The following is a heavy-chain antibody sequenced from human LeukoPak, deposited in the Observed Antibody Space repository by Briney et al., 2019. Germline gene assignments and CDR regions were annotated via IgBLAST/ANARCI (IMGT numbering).Heavy chain of an antibody. CDR3: TRVRGSSGWYVDY. Sequence: GGSLRLSCAASGFTFGDYAVSWFRQAPGKGLEWVGFIRSKAYGGTTEYAASVKGRFTISRDDSKSIAYLQMNSLKTEDTAVYYCTRVRGSSGWYVDYWGQGTLVTVSS. J-gene: IGHJ4*02. V-gene: IGHV3-49*03. CDR2: IRSKAYGGTT. D-gene: IGHD6-19*01. CDR1: GFTFGDYA.